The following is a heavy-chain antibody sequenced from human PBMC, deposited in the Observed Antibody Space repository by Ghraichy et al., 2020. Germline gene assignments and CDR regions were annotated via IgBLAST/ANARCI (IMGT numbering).Heavy chain of an antibody. Sequence: SETLSLTCTVSGGSVSSGSYYWSWIRQPPGKGLEWIGYIYYSGSTNSNPSLKSRVTISVDTSKNQFSLKLSSVTAADTAVYYCARVRVRGGEGMDVWGQGTTVTVSS. D-gene: IGHD2-21*01. J-gene: IGHJ6*02. CDR1: GGSVSSGSYY. CDR3: ARVRVRGGEGMDV. V-gene: IGHV4-61*01. CDR2: IYYSGST.